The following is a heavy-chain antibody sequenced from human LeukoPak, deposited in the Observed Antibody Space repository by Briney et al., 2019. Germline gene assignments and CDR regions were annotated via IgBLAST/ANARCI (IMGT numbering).Heavy chain of an antibody. Sequence: PGGSLRLSCAASGFTFSSYSMNWVRQAPGKGLEWVSSISSSSSYIYYADSVKGRFTISRDNAKNSLYLQMNSLRAEDTAVYYCASYSSSGGGDAFDIWGQGTMVTVSS. CDR3: ASYSSSGGGDAFDI. V-gene: IGHV3-21*01. CDR1: GFTFSSYS. D-gene: IGHD6-13*01. J-gene: IGHJ3*02. CDR2: ISSSSSYI.